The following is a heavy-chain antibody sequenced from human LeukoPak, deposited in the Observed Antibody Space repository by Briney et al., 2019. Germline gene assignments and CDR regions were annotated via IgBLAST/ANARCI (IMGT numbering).Heavy chain of an antibody. CDR2: ISGSGGST. CDR3: AKAYDILTGYYLDY. V-gene: IGHV3-23*01. CDR1: GFTFSSYA. D-gene: IGHD3-9*01. J-gene: IGHJ4*02. Sequence: GGSLRLSCAASGFTFSSYAMSWVRQAPGKGLGWVSAISGSGGSTYYADSVKGRFTISRDNSKNTLYLQMNSLRAEDTAVYYCAKAYDILTGYYLDYWGQGTLVTVSS.